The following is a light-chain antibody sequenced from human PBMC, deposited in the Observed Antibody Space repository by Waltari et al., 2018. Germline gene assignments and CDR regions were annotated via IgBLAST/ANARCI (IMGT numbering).Light chain of an antibody. J-gene: IGKJ1*01. CDR2: EVS. CDR3: MQNIQLPT. V-gene: IGKV2D-29*02. CDR1: PSLLHSDGRAR. Sequence: EIVMTQAPLSLSVTPGQPASMSCKSSPSLLHSDGRARLYWYLQKPGQSPQLLISEVSNRFSGVTERFSGSGSGTDFTLKISRVEAEDVGVYFCMQNIQLPTFGQGTKVEIE.